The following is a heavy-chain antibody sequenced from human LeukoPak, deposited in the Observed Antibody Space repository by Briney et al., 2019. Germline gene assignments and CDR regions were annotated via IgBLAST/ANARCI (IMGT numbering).Heavy chain of an antibody. CDR1: GGTFSSYA. Sequence: AASVKVSCKASGGTFSSYAINWVRQATGQGLEWMGWMNPNSGNTGYAQKFQGRVTMTGNTSISTAYMELSSLRSEDTAVYYCVVWSDPDYWGQGALVTVSS. D-gene: IGHD3-3*01. CDR2: MNPNSGNT. J-gene: IGHJ4*02. V-gene: IGHV1-8*02. CDR3: VVWSDPDY.